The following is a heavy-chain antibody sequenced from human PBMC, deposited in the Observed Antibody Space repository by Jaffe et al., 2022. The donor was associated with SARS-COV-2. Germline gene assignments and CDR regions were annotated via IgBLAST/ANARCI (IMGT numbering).Heavy chain of an antibody. J-gene: IGHJ4*02. V-gene: IGHV3-48*03. CDR3: ASRAQWLLGSLFDY. CDR2: ISSRGSTI. D-gene: IGHD3-22*01. Sequence: EVQLVESGGGLVQPGESVRLSCAASGFTFSSYEMNWVRQAPGKGLEWLSYISSRGSTIYYADSVKGRFTIARDNANNSLYLQMNSLRVEDTAVYYCASRAQWLLGSLFDYWGQGTLVTVSS. CDR1: GFTFSSYE.